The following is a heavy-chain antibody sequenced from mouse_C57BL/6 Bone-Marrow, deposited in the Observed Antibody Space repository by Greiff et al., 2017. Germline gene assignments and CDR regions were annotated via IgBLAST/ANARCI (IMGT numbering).Heavy chain of an antibody. J-gene: IGHJ3*01. CDR1: GYTFTDYY. Sequence: VHLQQSGPVLVKPGASVKMSCKASGYTFTDYYMNWVKQSHGKSLEWIGVINPYNGGTSYNQKFKGKATLTVDKSSSTAYMELNSLTSEDSAVYYCARGRTGTWAYWGQGTLVTVSA. CDR2: INPYNGGT. D-gene: IGHD4-1*01. V-gene: IGHV1-19*01. CDR3: ARGRTGTWAY.